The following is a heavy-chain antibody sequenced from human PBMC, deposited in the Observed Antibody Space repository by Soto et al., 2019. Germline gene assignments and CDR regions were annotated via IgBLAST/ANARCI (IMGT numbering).Heavy chain of an antibody. CDR3: ARDQLYYNDISGRPLNAFDV. Sequence: SGFTFSDYYMSWIRQAPGKGLEWVSYINSSSSTKYYADSVKGRFTISRDNAKNSLYLQMNSLRAEDTAVYYCARDQLYYNDISGRPLNAFDVWGQGTMVTVSS. J-gene: IGHJ3*01. CDR1: GFTFSDYY. D-gene: IGHD3-22*01. V-gene: IGHV3-11*04. CDR2: INSSSSTK.